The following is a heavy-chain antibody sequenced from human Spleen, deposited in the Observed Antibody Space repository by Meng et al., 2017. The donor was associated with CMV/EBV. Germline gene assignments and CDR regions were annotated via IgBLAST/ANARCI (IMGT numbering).Heavy chain of an antibody. V-gene: IGHV3-53*01. Sequence: GESLKISCAASGLTVSSYSMTWVRQAPQKGLEWVSVIHSGGTTYYADSVKGRFTISRDKSMNTLSLQMNSLRAEDTAVYYCVKDPEFHFWNGYYNFDHWGQGTLVTVSS. CDR2: IHSGGTT. CDR3: VKDPEFHFWNGYYNFDH. D-gene: IGHD3-3*02. CDR1: GLTVSSYS. J-gene: IGHJ4*02.